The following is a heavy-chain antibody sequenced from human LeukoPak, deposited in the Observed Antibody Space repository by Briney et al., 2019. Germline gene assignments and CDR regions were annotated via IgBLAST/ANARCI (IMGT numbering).Heavy chain of an antibody. Sequence: SGTLCLTCAVPGGSISSPNWCTCVRRPPEKGREWIGETYHSGSTNYNPSLKSRVTISVDKSKNQLSLNLSSVTAAYTAVYYCAAKTGNYRSFDYWGQGTLVTASS. CDR3: AAKTGNYRSFDY. V-gene: IGHV4-4*02. CDR2: TYHSGST. J-gene: IGHJ4*02. D-gene: IGHD1-7*01. CDR1: GGSISSPNW.